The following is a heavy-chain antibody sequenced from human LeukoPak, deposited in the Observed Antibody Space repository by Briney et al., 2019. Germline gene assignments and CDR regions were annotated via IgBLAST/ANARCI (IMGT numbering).Heavy chain of an antibody. CDR3: AKEGAVNAKYAFDL. V-gene: IGHV3-30*18. Sequence: PGGSLRLSCAASGFIFSRLGMHWVRQAPGKGLEWVAVLSDGGSHEWFADSVKGRFTISRDNSKSTLYLQMNSLRVEDTAVYYCAKEGAVNAKYAFDLWGQGTVVTVSS. D-gene: IGHD4-11*01. J-gene: IGHJ3*01. CDR1: GFIFSRLG. CDR2: LSDGGSHE.